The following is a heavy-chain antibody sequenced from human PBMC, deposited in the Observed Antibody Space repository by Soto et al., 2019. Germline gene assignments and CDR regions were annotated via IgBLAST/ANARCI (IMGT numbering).Heavy chain of an antibody. CDR3: ARKVLGSTSRPDWWYFDL. Sequence: EVQLLESGGGLVQPGGSLRLSCVGSGITFINYAMNWVRQTPGKGLEWVSTISGGGDRTFDADTVKGRFTISRDNSKNTVNLQMNSLRADDTAVYYCARKVLGSTSRPDWWYFDLWCRGTLVTVSS. CDR1: GITFINYA. V-gene: IGHV3-23*01. D-gene: IGHD2-2*01. J-gene: IGHJ2*01. CDR2: ISGGGDRT.